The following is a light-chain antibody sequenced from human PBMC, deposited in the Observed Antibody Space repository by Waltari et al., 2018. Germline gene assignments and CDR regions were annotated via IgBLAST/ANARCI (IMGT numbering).Light chain of an antibody. CDR3: LLYYGGAHWV. CDR2: STS. CDR1: TGTGTSGYY. V-gene: IGLV7-43*01. Sequence: QTVVTQEPSLTVSPGGTVTLTCTSSTGTGTSGYYPNWFQQKPGQSPRSLIFSTSNKHSWTPARFSGSLLGGKATLTLSGVQPEDKAEYFCLLYYGGAHWVFGGVTKLTVL. J-gene: IGLJ3*02.